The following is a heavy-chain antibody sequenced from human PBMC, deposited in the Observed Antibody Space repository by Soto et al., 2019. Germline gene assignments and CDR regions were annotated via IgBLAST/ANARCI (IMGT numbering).Heavy chain of an antibody. CDR2: IIPILGIA. CDR1: AGTFSSYT. Sequence: SVKVSCNASAGTFSSYTISWVRQAPGHGLEWMGRIIPILGIANYAQKFQGRVTITADKSTSTAYMELSSLRSEDTAVYYCARAPWDYDILTGYLYFDYWGQGTLVTVSS. CDR3: ARAPWDYDILTGYLYFDY. D-gene: IGHD3-9*01. J-gene: IGHJ4*02. V-gene: IGHV1-69*02.